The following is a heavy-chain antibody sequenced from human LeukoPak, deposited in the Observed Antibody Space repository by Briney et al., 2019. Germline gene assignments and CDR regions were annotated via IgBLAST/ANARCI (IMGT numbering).Heavy chain of an antibody. Sequence: GGSLRLSCAASGFTFSSYGMHWVRQAPSKGLEWVAFIRYDGSNKYYADSVKGRFTISRDNSKNTLYLQMNSLRAEDTAVYYCAKDLFPGVRGIVGATVFDYWGQGTLVTVSS. V-gene: IGHV3-30*02. CDR1: GFTFSSYG. CDR3: AKDLFPGVRGIVGATVFDY. CDR2: IRYDGSNK. J-gene: IGHJ4*02. D-gene: IGHD1-26*01.